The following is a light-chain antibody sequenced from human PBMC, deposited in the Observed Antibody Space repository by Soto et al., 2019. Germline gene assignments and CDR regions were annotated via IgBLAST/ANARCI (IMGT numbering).Light chain of an antibody. V-gene: IGLV2-14*01. J-gene: IGLJ3*02. Sequence: QCALTQPASVSGSPGQSITISCTGTSSDVGAYNYVSWYQQHPGKAPKLIISEVSDRPSGVSNRFSGSKSDNTASLTISGLQAEDEADYFCSSYTTTNTLWVFGGGTKLTVL. CDR1: SSDVGAYNY. CDR2: EVS. CDR3: SSYTTTNTLWV.